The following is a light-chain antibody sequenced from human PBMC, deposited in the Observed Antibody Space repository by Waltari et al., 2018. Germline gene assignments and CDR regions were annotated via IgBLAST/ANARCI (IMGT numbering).Light chain of an antibody. CDR3: QQDDISPLT. J-gene: IGKJ4*01. CDR2: DTS. V-gene: IGKV3-20*01. CDR1: QTVRTTY. Sequence: EIVLTQSPGTLSLSPGERATLSCRASQTVRTTYLAWYQQKPGQAPTLLIYDTSSSATGSPDRFGGSGSETYFSLTIRRLAPEDFAVYYCQQDDISPLTFGGGTKVETK.